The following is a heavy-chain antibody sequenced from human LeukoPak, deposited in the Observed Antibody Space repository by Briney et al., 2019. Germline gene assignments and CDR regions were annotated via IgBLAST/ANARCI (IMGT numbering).Heavy chain of an antibody. Sequence: PSETLSLTCAVYGGSFSGYYWSWIRQPPGKGLEWIGEINHSGSTNYNPSLKSRVTISVDTSKNQFSLKLSSVTAADTAVYYCARGGVTAMETWGQGTLVTVSS. J-gene: IGHJ4*02. CDR1: GGSFSGYY. CDR2: INHSGST. D-gene: IGHD5-18*01. CDR3: ARGGVTAMET. V-gene: IGHV4-34*01.